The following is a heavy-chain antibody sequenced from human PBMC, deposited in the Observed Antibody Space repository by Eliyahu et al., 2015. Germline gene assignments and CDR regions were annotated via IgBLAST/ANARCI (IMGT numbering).Heavy chain of an antibody. D-gene: IGHD3-10*01. CDR1: GXXFTNYY. Sequence: QVHLVQSGAEVKKPGASVKLSCKASGXXFTNYYXHWVRQAPGQGLXXLGIINPSEGETNNAQKFQGRVTMTWDTSTSTVFMELSSLTSEDTAIYYCAREGPGMFWFDPWGQGTLVIVSS. V-gene: IGHV1-46*03. J-gene: IGHJ5*02. CDR2: INPSEGET. CDR3: AREGPGMFWFDP.